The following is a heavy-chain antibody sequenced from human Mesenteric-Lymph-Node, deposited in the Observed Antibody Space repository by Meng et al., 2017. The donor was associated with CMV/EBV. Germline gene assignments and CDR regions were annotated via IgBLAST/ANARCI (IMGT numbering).Heavy chain of an antibody. Sequence: SETLSLTCTVSGASITTSYWTWIRQPPGKGLEWLGYVSYSGNTNYNSSLKSRVTMSVDTSKNQFSLKLSSVTAADTAVYYCAREDTGEGYFDYWGQGTLVTVSS. V-gene: IGHV4-59*12. CDR2: VSYSGNT. CDR3: AREDTGEGYFDY. CDR1: GASITTSY. J-gene: IGHJ4*02.